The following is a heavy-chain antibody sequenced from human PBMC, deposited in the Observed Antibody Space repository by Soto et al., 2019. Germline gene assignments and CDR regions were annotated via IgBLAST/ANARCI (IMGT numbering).Heavy chain of an antibody. V-gene: IGHV3-11*04. CDR1: GFTFSDYY. Sequence: GGSLRLSCAASGFTFSDYYMSWIRQAPGKGLEWVSYISSSGSTIYYADSVKGRFTISRDNAKNSLYLQMNSLRDEDTAVYYCVREFWPLNWFDPWGQGTLVTVSS. J-gene: IGHJ5*02. D-gene: IGHD3-3*01. CDR2: ISSSGSTI. CDR3: VREFWPLNWFDP.